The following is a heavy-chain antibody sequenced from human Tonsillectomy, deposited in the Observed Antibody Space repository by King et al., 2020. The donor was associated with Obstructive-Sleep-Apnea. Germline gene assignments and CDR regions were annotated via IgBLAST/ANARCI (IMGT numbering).Heavy chain of an antibody. CDR2: IYYSGST. J-gene: IGHJ4*02. Sequence: RLQLQESGPGLVKPSETLSLTCTVSGGSISSSSYYWGWIRQPPGKGLEWIGSIYYSGSTYYNPSLKSRVTISEDTSKNQFSLKLSSVTAADTAVYYCARDGMVRRVAYWGQGTLVTVSS. D-gene: IGHD3-10*01. CDR1: GGSISSSSYY. V-gene: IGHV4-39*06. CDR3: ARDGMVRRVAY.